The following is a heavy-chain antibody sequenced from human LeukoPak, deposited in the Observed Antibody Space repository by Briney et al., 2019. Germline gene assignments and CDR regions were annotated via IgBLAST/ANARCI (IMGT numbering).Heavy chain of an antibody. CDR3: ARHGQGPLIPLDY. CDR1: GGSISGYY. V-gene: IGHV4-59*08. Sequence: PSETLSFTCTVSGGSISGYYWSWIRQSPAKGLEWIGYIFYSGSTNYNPSLKGRGTISVDRSKNQFSLTLYSLTAADTAVCFCARHGQGPLIPLDYWGQGILVTVS. J-gene: IGHJ4*02. CDR2: IFYSGST. D-gene: IGHD3-16*01.